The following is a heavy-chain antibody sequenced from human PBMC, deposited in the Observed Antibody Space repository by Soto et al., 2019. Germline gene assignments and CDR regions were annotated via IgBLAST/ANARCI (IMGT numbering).Heavy chain of an antibody. D-gene: IGHD2-15*01. Sequence: SETLSLTCAVYGGSFSGYYWSWIRQPPGKGLEWIGEINHSGSTNYNPSLKSRVTISVDTSKNQFSLKLSSVTAADTAVYYCARYAARDVVVVAATRNWFDPWGQGTLVTVSS. J-gene: IGHJ5*02. CDR3: ARYAARDVVVVAATRNWFDP. V-gene: IGHV4-34*01. CDR1: GGSFSGYY. CDR2: INHSGST.